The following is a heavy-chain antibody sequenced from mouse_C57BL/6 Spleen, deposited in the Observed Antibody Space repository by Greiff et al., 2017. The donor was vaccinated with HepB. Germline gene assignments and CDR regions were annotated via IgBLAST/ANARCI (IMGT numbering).Heavy chain of an antibody. V-gene: IGHV14-4*01. CDR2: IDPENGDT. D-gene: IGHD2-2*01. CDR1: GFNIKDDY. CDR3: TLWLRRRVDY. Sequence: EVQLQQSGAELVRPGASVKLSCTASGFNIKDDYMHWVKQRPEQGLEWIGWIDPENGDTEYASKFQGKATITADTSSNTAYLQLSSLTSEDTAAYYCTLWLRRRVDYWGQGTTLTVSS. J-gene: IGHJ2*01.